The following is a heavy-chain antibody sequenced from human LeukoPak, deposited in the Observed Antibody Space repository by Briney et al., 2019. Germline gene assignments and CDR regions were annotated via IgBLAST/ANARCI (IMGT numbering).Heavy chain of an antibody. Sequence: GSLRLSCAASGFTFSNYGMHWVRQAPGKGLEWVAIIWYDGSNKYYADSVKGRFTISRDNSKNTLYLQMNSLRAEDTAVYYCARDWSGKYYFDYWGQGTLVTVSS. D-gene: IGHD3-3*01. CDR1: GFTFSNYG. CDR2: IWYDGSNK. J-gene: IGHJ4*02. V-gene: IGHV3-33*01. CDR3: ARDWSGKYYFDY.